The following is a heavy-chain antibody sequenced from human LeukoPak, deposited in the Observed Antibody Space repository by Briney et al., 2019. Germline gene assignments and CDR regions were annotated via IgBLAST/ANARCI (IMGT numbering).Heavy chain of an antibody. Sequence: GGSLRLSCAASGFTFSSYSMNWVRQAPGKGLEWVSYISSSSSTIYYADSVKGRFTISRDNAKNSLYLQMNSLRAEDTAVYYCARQSAAAGPHYFDYWGQGTLVTVSS. CDR2: ISSSSSTI. D-gene: IGHD6-13*01. J-gene: IGHJ4*02. V-gene: IGHV3-48*01. CDR1: GFTFSSYS. CDR3: ARQSAAAGPHYFDY.